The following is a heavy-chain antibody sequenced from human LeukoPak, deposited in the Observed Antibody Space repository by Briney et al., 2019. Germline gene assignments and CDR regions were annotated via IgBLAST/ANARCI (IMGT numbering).Heavy chain of an antibody. D-gene: IGHD1-26*01. CDR3: ARGRDSGSPYDAFDI. J-gene: IGHJ3*02. CDR1: GYTFTSYY. V-gene: IGHV1-2*02. Sequence: GASVKVSCKASGYTFTSYYMHWVRQAPGQGLEWMGWINPNSGGTIFAQKFQGRVTMTRDTSISTAYMELSRLTSDDTAVYYCARGRDSGSPYDAFDIWGQGTMVTVSP. CDR2: INPNSGGT.